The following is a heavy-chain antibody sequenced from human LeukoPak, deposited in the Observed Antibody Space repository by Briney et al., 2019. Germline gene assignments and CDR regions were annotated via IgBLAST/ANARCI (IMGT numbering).Heavy chain of an antibody. V-gene: IGHV3-23*01. J-gene: IGHJ6*02. CDR3: AKTIGRDYYYYGMDV. Sequence: PGGSLRLSCAASTFTFRSYAMSWVRQAGGKGLEWVSAISGSGGSTYYADSVKGRFTISRDNSKNTLYLQMSSLRAEDTAVYYCAKTIGRDYYYYGMDVWGQGTTFTVSS. CDR1: TFTFRSYA. CDR2: ISGSGGST. D-gene: IGHD3-3*01.